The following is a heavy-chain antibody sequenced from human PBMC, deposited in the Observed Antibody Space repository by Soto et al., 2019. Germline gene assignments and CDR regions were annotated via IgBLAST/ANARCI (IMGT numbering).Heavy chain of an antibody. CDR1: GGTFSSYT. Sequence: QVQLVQSGAEVKKPGSSVKVSCKASGGTFSSYTISWVRQAPGQGLEWMGRIIPILGIANYAQKFQGRVTITADKXXSXAXXELSSLRSEDTAVYYCARDPGRFIAAAALYNWFDPWGQGTLVTVSS. CDR2: IIPILGIA. J-gene: IGHJ5*02. V-gene: IGHV1-69*08. D-gene: IGHD6-13*01. CDR3: ARDPGRFIAAAALYNWFDP.